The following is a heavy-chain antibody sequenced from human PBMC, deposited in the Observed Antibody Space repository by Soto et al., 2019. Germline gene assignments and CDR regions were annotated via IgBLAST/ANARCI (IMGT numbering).Heavy chain of an antibody. V-gene: IGHV4-59*01. J-gene: IGHJ4*02. D-gene: IGHD3-10*01. Sequence: SEPLSLTCTVSGGSISSYYWSWIRQPPGKGLEWIGYIYYSGSTNYNPSLKSRVTISVDTSKNQFSLKLSSVTAADTAVYYCARLSAGFRFDYWGQGTLVTVSS. CDR2: IYYSGST. CDR3: ARLSAGFRFDY. CDR1: GGSISSYY.